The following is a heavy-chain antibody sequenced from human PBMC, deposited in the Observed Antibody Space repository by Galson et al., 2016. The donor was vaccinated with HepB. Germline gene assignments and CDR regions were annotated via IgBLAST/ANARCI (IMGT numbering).Heavy chain of an antibody. D-gene: IGHD1-26*01. CDR2: ISPTSSDI. J-gene: IGHJ3*01. V-gene: IGHV3-11*06. Sequence: SLRLSCAASGFTFSNYYMSWIRQAPGKGLEWVSFISPTSSDINYADSVMGRFSISRDNAKNSLYLQMNTLGAEDTAVYYCASPRGRFSVHTFDRWGQGTMVTVSS. CDR3: ASPRGRFSVHTFDR. CDR1: GFTFSNYY.